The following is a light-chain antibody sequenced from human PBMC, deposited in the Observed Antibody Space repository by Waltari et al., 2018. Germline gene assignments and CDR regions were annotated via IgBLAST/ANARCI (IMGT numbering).Light chain of an antibody. CDR2: WAS. V-gene: IGKV4-1*01. Sequence: DIVMTQSPDSLAVSLVERATINCKSSQSVFYSGNNRNYLAWYQQKPGQPPKLLIYWASTRESGVPDRFSGSGSGTDFTLTISSLQAEDVAVYYCQQYYSSPDTFGPGTKVDIK. CDR3: QQYYSSPDT. CDR1: QSVFYSGNNRNY. J-gene: IGKJ3*01.